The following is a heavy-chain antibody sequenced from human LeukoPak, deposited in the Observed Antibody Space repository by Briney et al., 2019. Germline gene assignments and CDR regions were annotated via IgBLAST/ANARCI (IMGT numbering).Heavy chain of an antibody. Sequence: PSETLSLTCTVSGGSISSYYWSWIRQPPGKGLEWIGYIYYSGSTNYNPSLKSRVTISVDTSKNQFSLKLSSVTAADTAVYYCARPSSGSYYPSWFDPWGQGTLVTVSS. J-gene: IGHJ5*02. D-gene: IGHD1-26*01. CDR2: IYYSGST. V-gene: IGHV4-59*12. CDR1: GGSISSYY. CDR3: ARPSSGSYYPSWFDP.